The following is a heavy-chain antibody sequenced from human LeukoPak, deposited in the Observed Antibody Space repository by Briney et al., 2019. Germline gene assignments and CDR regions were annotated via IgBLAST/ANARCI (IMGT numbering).Heavy chain of an antibody. J-gene: IGHJ4*02. CDR3: ARDASLYGGLSCLDY. D-gene: IGHD4-23*01. Sequence: GGSLRLSCAASGFTFSSYGMHWVRQAPGKGLEWVAVIWYDGSNKYYADSVKGRFTISRDNSKNTLYLQMNSLRAEDTAVYYCARDASLYGGLSCLDYWGQGTLVTV. CDR2: IWYDGSNK. V-gene: IGHV3-33*01. CDR1: GFTFSSYG.